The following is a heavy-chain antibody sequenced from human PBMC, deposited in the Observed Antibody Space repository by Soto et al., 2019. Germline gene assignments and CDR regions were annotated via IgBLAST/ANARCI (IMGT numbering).Heavy chain of an antibody. CDR1: GYAFTSYW. V-gene: IGHV5-51*01. CDR2: IYPGDSDT. D-gene: IGHD2-2*01. J-gene: IGHJ5*02. CDR3: ARGYCTTTICDPWFDP. Sequence: PGESLKISCTGSGYAFTSYWIAWVRQMPGKGLEWMGIIYPGDSDTRYSPSFQGQVTISADKPITTAYLQWSRLKASDTAMYYCARGYCTTTICDPWFDPWGQGTLVTVSS.